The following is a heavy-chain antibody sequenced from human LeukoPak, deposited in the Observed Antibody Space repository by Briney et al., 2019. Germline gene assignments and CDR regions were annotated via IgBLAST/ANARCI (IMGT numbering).Heavy chain of an antibody. CDR1: GFTFDDYA. D-gene: IGHD4-17*01. CDR2: ISWNSGSI. V-gene: IGHV3-9*03. J-gene: IGHJ4*02. CDR3: AKGDTTVTTYYFDY. Sequence: PGRSLRLSCAASGFTFDDYAMHWVRQAPGKGLEWVSGISWNSGSIGYADSVKGRFTISRDNAKNSLYLQMNGLRAEDMALYYCAKGDTTVTTYYFDYWGQGTLVTVSS.